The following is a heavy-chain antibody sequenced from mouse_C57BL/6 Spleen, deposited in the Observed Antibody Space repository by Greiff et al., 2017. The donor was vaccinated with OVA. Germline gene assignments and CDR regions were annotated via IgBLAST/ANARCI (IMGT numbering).Heavy chain of an antibody. V-gene: IGHV5-6*01. Sequence: EVQLQESGGDLVKPGGSLKLSCAASGFTFSSYGMSWVRQTPDKRLEWVATISSGGSYTYYPDSVKGRFTISRDNAKNTLYLQMSSLKSEDTAMYYCARRSFDVWGTGTTVTVSS. J-gene: IGHJ1*03. CDR3: ARRSFDV. CDR2: ISSGGSYT. CDR1: GFTFSSYG.